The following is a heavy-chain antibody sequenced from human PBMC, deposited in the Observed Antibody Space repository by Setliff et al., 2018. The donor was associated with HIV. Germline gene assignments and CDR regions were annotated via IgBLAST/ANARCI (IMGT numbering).Heavy chain of an antibody. D-gene: IGHD2-21*02. J-gene: IGHJ4*02. V-gene: IGHV4-39*02. Sequence: SETLSLTCTVSGGSITSSTYYWGWIRQPPGKGLEWVGTVHYTGNTYHNPSLKSRVTISVEVSKNQISLKLTAVTAADSAVYYCAREGDGIDFWGQGTLVTVSS. CDR1: GGSITSSTYY. CDR3: AREGDGIDF. CDR2: VHYTGNT.